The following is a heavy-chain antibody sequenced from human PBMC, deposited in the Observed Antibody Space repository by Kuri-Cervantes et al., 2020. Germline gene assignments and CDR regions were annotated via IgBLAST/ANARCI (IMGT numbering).Heavy chain of an antibody. CDR3: ARVLRTTVTTRNYYYYYGMDV. D-gene: IGHD4-17*01. CDR2: IYQTGRA. J-gene: IGHJ6*02. V-gene: IGHV4-30-2*01. Sequence: SETLSLTCAVSGGSISSGGYSWSWIRQPPGTGLEWIGYIYQTGRAYYNPSLKSRVTISVDRSKNQFSLKLSSVTAADTAVYYCARVLRTTVTTRNYYYYYGMDVWGQGTTVTVSS. CDR1: GGSISSGGYS.